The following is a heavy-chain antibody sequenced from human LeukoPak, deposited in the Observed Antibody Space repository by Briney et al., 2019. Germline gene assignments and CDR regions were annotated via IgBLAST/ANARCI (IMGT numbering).Heavy chain of an antibody. D-gene: IGHD5-12*01. J-gene: IGHJ4*02. CDR1: GFTFSSYA. Sequence: GGSLRLSCAASGFTFSSYAMNWVRQAPGKGLEWVSHISSSGSTIYYADSVKGRFTISRDNAKNSLYLQMNSLRAEDTAVYYCARGYSGYDCIDYWGQGTLVTVSS. V-gene: IGHV3-48*03. CDR3: ARGYSGYDCIDY. CDR2: ISSSGSTI.